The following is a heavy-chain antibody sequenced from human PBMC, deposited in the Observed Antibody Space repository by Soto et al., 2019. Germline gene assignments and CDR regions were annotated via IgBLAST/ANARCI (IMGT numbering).Heavy chain of an antibody. J-gene: IGHJ4*02. V-gene: IGHV1-3*04. D-gene: IGHD2-21*01. CDR1: GYTFTDYA. CDR3: AKGSRMWTLDD. CDR2: ISTGNGNT. Sequence: AAVNVSCKPSGYTFTDYAIHWVRQAPGQTLEWMGWISTGNGNTKFSQKFQGRVTITRDTSATTAYMELTSLRSEDTAVYYCAKGSRMWTLDDWGQGTLVTVSS.